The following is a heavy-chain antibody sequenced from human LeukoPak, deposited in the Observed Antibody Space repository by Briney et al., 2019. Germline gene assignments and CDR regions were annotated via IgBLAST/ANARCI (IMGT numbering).Heavy chain of an antibody. CDR3: ARHSSPMVKGGAFDI. CDR2: IYYNGST. J-gene: IGHJ3*02. D-gene: IGHD3-10*01. CDR1: GGSISNYY. V-gene: IGHV4-59*01. Sequence: SETLSLTCTVSGGSISNYYWSWIRQPPGKGLEWIGYIYYNGSTNYNPSLKSRVTITVDTSKNQFSLKLSSVTAADTAVYYCARHSSPMVKGGAFDIWGQGTMVTVSS.